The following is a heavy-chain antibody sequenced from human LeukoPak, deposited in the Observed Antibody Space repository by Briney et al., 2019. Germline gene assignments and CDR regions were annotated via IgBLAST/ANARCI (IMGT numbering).Heavy chain of an antibody. D-gene: IGHD1-26*01. CDR3: ARFSSGSFDY. CDR1: GFTVSSNY. J-gene: IGHJ4*02. CDR2: IYTGGST. Sequence: GGSLRLSCAASGFTVSSNYMSWVRQAPGKGLEWVSVIYTGGSTYYADSVKGRFTISRDNSKNTLYLQMSSLRAEDTAVYYCARFSSGSFDYWGQGTLSPSPQ. V-gene: IGHV3-53*01.